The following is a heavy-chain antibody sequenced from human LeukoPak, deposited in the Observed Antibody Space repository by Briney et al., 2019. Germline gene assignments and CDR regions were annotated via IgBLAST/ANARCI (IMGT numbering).Heavy chain of an antibody. CDR2: IKMDERSA. J-gene: IGHJ4*02. CDR1: GFTITNNW. D-gene: IGHD3-10*01. V-gene: IGHV3-74*03. CDR3: ATLFKGSSLQDY. Sequence: GGSLRLSCTVSGFTITNNWMYWVRQAPGRGLVWVSRIKMDERSAVYADSVKGRFIISRDNAKNTVYLQMNSLRADDTAVYYCATLFKGSSLQDYWGQGTLVTISS.